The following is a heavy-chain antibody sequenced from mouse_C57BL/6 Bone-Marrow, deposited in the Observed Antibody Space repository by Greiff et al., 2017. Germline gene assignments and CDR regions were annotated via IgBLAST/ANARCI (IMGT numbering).Heavy chain of an antibody. CDR2: ISSGGSYT. CDR3: ARRDWDAFAY. V-gene: IGHV5-6*02. CDR1: GFTFSSYG. D-gene: IGHD4-1*01. J-gene: IGHJ3*01. Sequence: EVMLVESGGDLVKPGGSLKLSCAASGFTFSSYGMSWVRQTPDKRLEWVATISSGGSYTYYPDSVKGRFPISRDNAKNTLYLQMSSLKSEDTAMYYCARRDWDAFAYWGQGTLVTVSA.